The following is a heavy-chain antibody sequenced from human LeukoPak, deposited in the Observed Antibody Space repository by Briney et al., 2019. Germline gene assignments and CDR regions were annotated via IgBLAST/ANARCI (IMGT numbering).Heavy chain of an antibody. CDR1: GFTFSSYW. J-gene: IGHJ3*02. V-gene: IGHV3-74*01. CDR3: STGSGHAFDI. D-gene: IGHD3-10*01. CDR2: INGDGSST. Sequence: PGGSLRLSCAASGFTFSSYWMHWVRQAPGKGLVWVSRINGDGSSTSYADSVKGRFTISRDNAKNTLYVQMNSLRAEDTAVYYCSTGSGHAFDIWGRGTMVTVSS.